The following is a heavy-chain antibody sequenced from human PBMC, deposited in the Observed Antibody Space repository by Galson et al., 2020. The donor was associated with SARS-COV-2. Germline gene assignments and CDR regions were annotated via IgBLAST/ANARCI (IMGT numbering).Heavy chain of an antibody. CDR1: GYIFTNYG. D-gene: IGHD1-26*01. V-gene: IGHV1-18*01. CDR3: ARDTTGSSYQDDSFDV. CDR2: IGVYNGNR. Sequence: ASVKVSCKASGYIFTNYGISWVRQAPGQGLEWMGWIGVYNGNRRFAEGVQGRLTVTTDTATNTAYMALRSLRSDDTAVYYCARDTTGSSYQDDSFDVWGQGTMVTVSS. J-gene: IGHJ3*01.